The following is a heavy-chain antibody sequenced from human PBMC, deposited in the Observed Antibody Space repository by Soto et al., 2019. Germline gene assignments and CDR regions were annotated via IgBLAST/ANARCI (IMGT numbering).Heavy chain of an antibody. CDR3: ARGRLENTGYDGMDV. CDR1: GFTFSSYA. Sequence: GGSLRLSCAASGFTFSSYAMHWVRQAPGKGLEWVAVISYDGSNKYYADSVKGRFTISRDNSKNTLYLQMNSLRAEDTAVYYCARGRLENTGYDGMDVWGQGTTVTVSS. J-gene: IGHJ6*02. CDR2: ISYDGSNK. V-gene: IGHV3-30-3*01. D-gene: IGHD5-12*01.